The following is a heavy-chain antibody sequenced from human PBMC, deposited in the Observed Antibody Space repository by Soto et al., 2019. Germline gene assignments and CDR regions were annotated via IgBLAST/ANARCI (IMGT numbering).Heavy chain of an antibody. CDR1: GFTFSSYG. CDR2: IWYDGSNK. V-gene: IGHV3-33*01. CDR3: ARKAYYYDSSGYYFDY. D-gene: IGHD3-22*01. J-gene: IGHJ4*02. Sequence: QVQLVESGGGVVQPGRSLRLSCAASGFTFSSYGMHWVRQAPGKGLEWVAVIWYDGSNKYYADSVKGRFTISRDNSKNTVYLQMNSLRAEDTAVYYCARKAYYYDSSGYYFDYWGQGTLVTVSS.